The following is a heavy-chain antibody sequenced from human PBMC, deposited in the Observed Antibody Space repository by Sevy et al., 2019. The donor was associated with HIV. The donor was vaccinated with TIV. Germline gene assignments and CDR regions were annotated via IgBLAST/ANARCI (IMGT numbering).Heavy chain of an antibody. CDR3: ARVAVSYCTNDCYHRFDY. J-gene: IGHJ4*02. V-gene: IGHV3-30-3*01. CDR2: ISNDGTYK. Sequence: GGSLRLSCAVSGFSFSHYAFHWVRQAPGKGLEWVSLISNDGTYKYYADSVKGRFTISRDNSKNTLYLQMNSLRGTDTAADYCARVAVSYCTNDCYHRFDYWGPGALVTVSS. CDR1: GFSFSHYA. D-gene: IGHD2-8*01.